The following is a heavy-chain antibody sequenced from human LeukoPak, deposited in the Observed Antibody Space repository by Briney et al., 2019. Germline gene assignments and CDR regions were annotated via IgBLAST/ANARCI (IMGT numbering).Heavy chain of an antibody. V-gene: IGHV1-58*01. J-gene: IGHJ3*02. CDR1: GFTFTTSA. D-gene: IGHD2-8*02. CDR3: AAVPNANAWYWDDAFDI. CDR2: IVVGSGNT. Sequence: GTSVKVSCKASGFTFTTSAVQWVRQARGQRLEWIGRIVVGSGNTDHAQKFQGRLTITRDISTSIAYMELSSLTSDDTAVYYCAAVPNANAWYWDDAFDIWGQGTMVTVSS.